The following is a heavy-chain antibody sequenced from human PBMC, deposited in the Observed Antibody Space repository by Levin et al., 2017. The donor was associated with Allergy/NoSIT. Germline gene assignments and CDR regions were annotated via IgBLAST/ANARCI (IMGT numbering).Heavy chain of an antibody. CDR2: INHSGST. D-gene: IGHD4-17*01. CDR3: ARDRRKFTVTRSPWYFDR. Sequence: PSETLSLTCAVYGGSFSGYYWSWIRQPPGKGLEWIGEINHSGSTNYNPSLKSRVTISVDTSKNQFSLKLSSVTAADTAVYYCARDRRKFTVTRSPWYFDRWGRGTLVTVSS. V-gene: IGHV4-34*01. CDR1: GGSFSGYY. J-gene: IGHJ2*01.